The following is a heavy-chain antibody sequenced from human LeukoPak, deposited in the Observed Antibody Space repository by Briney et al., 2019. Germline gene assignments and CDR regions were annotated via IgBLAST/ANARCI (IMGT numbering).Heavy chain of an antibody. CDR1: GFTFSTYA. D-gene: IGHD6-19*01. V-gene: IGHV3-64*01. Sequence: GSLRLSCAASGFTFSTYAMHWLRQAPGKGLEHVSALSGSGATIYYANSVKGRFTISRDNSRNTLYLQMGSLRAEDMAVYYCARDDGSYSSGFDYWGQGTLVTVSS. CDR3: ARDDGSYSSGFDY. CDR2: LSGSGATI. J-gene: IGHJ4*02.